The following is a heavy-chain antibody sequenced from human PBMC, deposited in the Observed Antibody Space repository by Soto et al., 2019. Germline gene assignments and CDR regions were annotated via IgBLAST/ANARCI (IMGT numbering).Heavy chain of an antibody. CDR1: GLPFSASG. CDR2: IWSDGSKE. CDR3: ARDKGTTCLDT. J-gene: IGHJ5*02. Sequence: QVQLVESGGGVVQPGRSLRLSCAASGLPFSASGMHWVRQAPGKGLEWVAMIWSDGSKEYYADSVKGRFTITRDNSKNMVFLQMDSLRAEHTAVYYCARDKGTTCLDTWGQGNMVTVSS. D-gene: IGHD1-26*01. V-gene: IGHV3-33*01.